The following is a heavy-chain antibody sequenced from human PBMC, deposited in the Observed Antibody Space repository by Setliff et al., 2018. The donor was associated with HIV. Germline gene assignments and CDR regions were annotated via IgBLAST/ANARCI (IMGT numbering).Heavy chain of an antibody. J-gene: IGHJ3*02. CDR1: GGTFNTYS. CDR3: ARDYSRDGFDI. V-gene: IGHV1-46*02. Sequence: ASVKVSCKASGGTFNTYSISWVRQAPGQGLEWMGLIHPSTGNTYYTQKFQGRVTMTRDTSTSTVYMELSSLNFEDTAVYYCARDYSRDGFDIWGQGTMVTVSS. D-gene: IGHD6-13*01. CDR2: IHPSTGNT.